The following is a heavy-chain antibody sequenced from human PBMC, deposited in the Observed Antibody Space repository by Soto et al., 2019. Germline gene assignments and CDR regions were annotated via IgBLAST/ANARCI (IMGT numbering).Heavy chain of an antibody. CDR1: GYTFTSYD. CDR2: MNPNSGNT. J-gene: IGHJ6*02. CDR3: ARTLYGSGSFLIYYYYGMDV. V-gene: IGHV1-8*01. D-gene: IGHD3-10*01. Sequence: GASVKVSCKASGYTFTSYDINWVRQATGQGLEWMGWMNPNSGNTGYAQKFQGRVTMTRNTSISTAYMELSSLRSEDTAVYYCARTLYGSGSFLIYYYYGMDVWGQGTTVTVSS.